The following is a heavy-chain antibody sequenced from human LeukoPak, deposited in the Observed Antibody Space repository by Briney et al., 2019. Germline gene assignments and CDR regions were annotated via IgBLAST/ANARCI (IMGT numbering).Heavy chain of an antibody. J-gene: IGHJ4*02. D-gene: IGHD5-24*01. CDR3: ARRWLHRKGFDY. V-gene: IGHV4-34*01. CDR2: INHSGST. Sequence: SETLSLTCAVYGGSFSGYYWSWIRQPPGKGLEWIGEINHSGSTNYNPSLKSRVTISVDTSKNQFSLKLSSVTAADTAVYYCARRWLHRKGFDYWGQGSLVTVSS. CDR1: GGSFSGYY.